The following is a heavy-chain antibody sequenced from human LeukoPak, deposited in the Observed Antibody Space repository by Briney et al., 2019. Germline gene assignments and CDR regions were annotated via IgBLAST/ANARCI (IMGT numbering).Heavy chain of an antibody. CDR1: GFTFSDYY. D-gene: IGHD4-17*01. V-gene: IGHV3-11*04. Sequence: GGSLRLSCAASGFTFSDYYMSWIRQAPGKGLEWVSYISSSGSTIYYADSVKGRFTISRDNAKNSLYLQMNSLRAEDTAVYYCAKGPHLDYGDKGVGGSFDYWGQGTLVTVSS. J-gene: IGHJ4*02. CDR2: ISSSGSTI. CDR3: AKGPHLDYGDKGVGGSFDY.